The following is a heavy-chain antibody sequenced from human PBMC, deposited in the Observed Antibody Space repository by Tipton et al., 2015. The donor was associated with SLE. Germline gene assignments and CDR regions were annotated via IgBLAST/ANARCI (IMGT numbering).Heavy chain of an antibody. J-gene: IGHJ4*02. CDR1: GGSISSSSYY. D-gene: IGHD1-26*01. Sequence: TLSLTCTVSGGSISSSSYYWSWIRQPPGKGLEWIGYIYYSGSTNYNPSLKSRVTISVDTSKNQFSLKLSSVTAADTAVYYCARVSEGVGAYYWCQGTLVTVSS. CDR2: IYYSGST. CDR3: ARVSEGVGAYY. V-gene: IGHV4-61*01.